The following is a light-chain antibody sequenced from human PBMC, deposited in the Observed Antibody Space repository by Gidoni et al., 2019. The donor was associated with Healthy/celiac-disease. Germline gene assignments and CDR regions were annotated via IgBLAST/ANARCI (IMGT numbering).Light chain of an antibody. J-gene: IGKJ4*01. CDR3: QQRSNWPPFT. CDR2: DAS. CDR1: QSVSSY. V-gene: IGKV3-11*01. Sequence: EIVLTQSPATLSLSPGERATLSCRASQSVSSYLAWYQQKPGQAPRLLIYDASNSATGIPARFSGSGSGTDFTLTISSPEPEDFAVYYCQQRSNWPPFTFGGGTKVEIK.